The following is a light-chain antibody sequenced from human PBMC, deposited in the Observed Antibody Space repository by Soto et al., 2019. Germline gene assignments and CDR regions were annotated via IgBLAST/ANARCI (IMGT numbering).Light chain of an antibody. J-gene: IGLJ1*01. CDR3: SSYTSSSTYV. Sequence: QSALTQPASVSGAPGQSIAISCTGNRSDVGGYKYVSWYQHHPGKAPKLMVYDVSNRPSGVSNRFSGSKSGNTASLTISGLQAEDEADYYCSSYTSSSTYVFGTGTKLTVL. CDR2: DVS. CDR1: RSDVGGYKY. V-gene: IGLV2-14*03.